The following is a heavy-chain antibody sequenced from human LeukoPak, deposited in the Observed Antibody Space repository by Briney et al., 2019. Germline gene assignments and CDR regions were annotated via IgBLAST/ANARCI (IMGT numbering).Heavy chain of an antibody. Sequence: ASVKVSCRASGGTFSSYAISWVRQAPGQGLEWMGGIIPIFGTANYAQKFQGRVTITTDESTSTAYMELSSLRSEDTAVYYCARAVYSNYGGFDYWGQGTLATVSS. J-gene: IGHJ4*02. CDR1: GGTFSSYA. D-gene: IGHD4-11*01. CDR2: IIPIFGTA. V-gene: IGHV1-69*05. CDR3: ARAVYSNYGGFDY.